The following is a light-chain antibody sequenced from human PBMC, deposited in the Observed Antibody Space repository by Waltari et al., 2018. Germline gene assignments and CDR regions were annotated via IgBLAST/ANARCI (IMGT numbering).Light chain of an antibody. CDR1: SGSLVTNS. J-gene: IGLJ3*02. CDR2: EDN. V-gene: IGLV6-57*01. CDR3: QSYDTNIRV. Sequence: NFLPTQPHSVSASPGKTVTISCTRSSGSLVTNSVPWYQQRPGSSPSMIIYEDNKRPSGVPDRFSGSIDSSSNSASLTISGLKTEDEADYYCQSYDTNIRVFGGGTKLTVL.